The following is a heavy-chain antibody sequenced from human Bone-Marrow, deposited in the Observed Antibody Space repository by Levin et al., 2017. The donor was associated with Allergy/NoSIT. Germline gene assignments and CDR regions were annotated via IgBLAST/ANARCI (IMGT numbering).Heavy chain of an antibody. CDR1: GFTFSSFA. CDR2: ISYDGTTQ. CDR3: ARDRGDVWSGELLGVYDAFDV. D-gene: IGHD3-10*01. V-gene: IGHV3-30*04. Sequence: PGGSLRLSCTASGFTFSSFAMHWVRQAPGKGLEWVSVISYDGTTQYFADSVKGRFTISRDNSKNTLSLPMNSLTTEDTAVYFCARDRGDVWSGELLGVYDAFDVWGQGTLVTVSS. J-gene: IGHJ3*01.